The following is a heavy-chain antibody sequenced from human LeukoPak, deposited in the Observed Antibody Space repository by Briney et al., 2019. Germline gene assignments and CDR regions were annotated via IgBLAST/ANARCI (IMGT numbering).Heavy chain of an antibody. V-gene: IGHV3-53*01. CDR3: ARDGFGELNNDY. CDR2: IYSGGST. J-gene: IGHJ4*02. D-gene: IGHD3-10*01. Sequence: AGSLRLSCSASGFTVSSNYMSWLRQAPGKELQGVSVIYSGGSTYYADSVERRFTISRDNSKNTLYLQMNSLRAEDTAVYYCARDGFGELNNDYWGQGTLVTVSS. CDR1: GFTVSSNY.